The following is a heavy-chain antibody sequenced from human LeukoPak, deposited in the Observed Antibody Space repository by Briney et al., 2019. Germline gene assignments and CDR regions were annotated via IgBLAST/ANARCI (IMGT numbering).Heavy chain of an antibody. Sequence: GRSLRLSCAPSGFTFSSYAKRWARQAPGGRLEWCSAISGSGGSTYSAAPVKGRFTSSRDKSKTTLYLQMNSLRAEDTAVYYCASHVSYCSGGSCYSSGYYFDYWGQGTLVTVSS. V-gene: IGHV3-23*01. CDR2: ISGSGGST. CDR3: ASHVSYCSGGSCYSSGYYFDY. J-gene: IGHJ4*02. CDR1: GFTFSSYA. D-gene: IGHD2-15*01.